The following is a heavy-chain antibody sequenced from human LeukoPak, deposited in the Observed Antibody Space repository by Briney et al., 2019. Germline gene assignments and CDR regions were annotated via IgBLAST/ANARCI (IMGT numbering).Heavy chain of an antibody. D-gene: IGHD6-13*01. Sequence: GGSLRLSCAASGFTVSSNYMSWVRQAPGKGLEWVSVIYSGGSTYYADSVKGRFTISRDNSRNTLYLQMNSLRAEDTAVYYCARGLSAAASRNYFDYWGQGTLVTVSS. V-gene: IGHV3-53*01. J-gene: IGHJ4*02. CDR2: IYSGGST. CDR1: GFTVSSNY. CDR3: ARGLSAAASRNYFDY.